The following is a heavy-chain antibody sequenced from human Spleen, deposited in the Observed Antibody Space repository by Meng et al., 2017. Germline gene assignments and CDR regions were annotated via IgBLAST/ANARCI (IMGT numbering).Heavy chain of an antibody. CDR2: IGNYNGNT. J-gene: IGHJ4*02. CDR1: VYTLTTYA. D-gene: IGHD1-26*01. Sequence: QVHLLQSGAEVKKPGGSGEVSCEASVYTLTTYAINWVRQAPGQGLEWMGWIGNYNGNTSYTQMIQDRVTMTTDRSTSTAYMELRSLTSDDTALYYFATAKSHYSGSYHLDYWSQGSLVTVSS. CDR3: ATAKSHYSGSYHLDY. V-gene: IGHV1-18*01.